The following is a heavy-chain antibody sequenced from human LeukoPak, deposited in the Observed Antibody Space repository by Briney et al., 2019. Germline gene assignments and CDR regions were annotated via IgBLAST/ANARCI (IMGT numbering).Heavy chain of an antibody. V-gene: IGHV4-4*07. CDR3: ARLIAAAGTVFALAFDI. Sequence: SETLSLTCTVSGGSISSYYWSWIRQPAGKGLEWIGRIYTSGSTNYNPPLKSRVTMSVDTSKNQFSLKLSSVTAADTAVYYCARLIAAAGTVFALAFDIWGQGTMVTVSS. J-gene: IGHJ3*02. CDR2: IYTSGST. CDR1: GGSISSYY. D-gene: IGHD6-13*01.